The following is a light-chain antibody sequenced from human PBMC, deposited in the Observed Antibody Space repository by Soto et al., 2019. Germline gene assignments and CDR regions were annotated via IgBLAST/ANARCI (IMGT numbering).Light chain of an antibody. V-gene: IGLV2-14*01. CDR2: EVS. CDR1: SSDVGGYNY. Sequence: QSALTQPASVSGSPGQSITISCTGTSSDVGGYNYVSWYQQHPGKAPKLMIYEVSNRPSGVSNRFSGSKSGNTASLTISGLQAEDEADYYCSSFAVRNNLLFGGGTKLTVL. J-gene: IGLJ3*02. CDR3: SSFAVRNNLL.